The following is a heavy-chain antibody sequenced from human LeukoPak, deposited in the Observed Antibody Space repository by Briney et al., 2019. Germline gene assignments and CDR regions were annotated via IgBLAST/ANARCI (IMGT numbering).Heavy chain of an antibody. D-gene: IGHD3-3*01. V-gene: IGHV3-30*02. CDR3: ANAEVTIFGVSGFDY. CDR2: IWYDGSNR. CDR1: GFTFSSYG. J-gene: IGHJ4*02. Sequence: PGGSLRLSCAASGFTFSSYGMHWVRQAPGKGLEWVAVIWYDGSNRYYADSVKGRFTISRDNSKNTLYLQMNSLRAEDTAVYYCANAEVTIFGVSGFDYWGQGTLVTVSS.